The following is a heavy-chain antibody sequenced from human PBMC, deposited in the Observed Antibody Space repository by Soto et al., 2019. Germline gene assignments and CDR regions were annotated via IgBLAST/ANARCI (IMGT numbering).Heavy chain of an antibody. CDR1: GGTFSSYA. CDR3: AKEKISTSCCNWFDP. Sequence: SVKVSCKASGGTFSSYAISWVRQAPGQGLEWMGGIIPIFGTANYAQKFQGRVTITADESTSTAYMELSSLRSEDTAVYYCAKEKISTSCCNWFDPWGQGTLVTVSS. D-gene: IGHD2-2*01. V-gene: IGHV1-69*13. CDR2: IIPIFGTA. J-gene: IGHJ5*02.